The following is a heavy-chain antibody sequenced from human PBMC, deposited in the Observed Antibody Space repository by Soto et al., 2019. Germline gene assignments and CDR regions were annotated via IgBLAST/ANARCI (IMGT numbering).Heavy chain of an antibody. J-gene: IGHJ4*02. CDR2: MNPNSGHT. CDR1: GYTFTGYD. D-gene: IGHD1-26*01. Sequence: GASVKVSCKASGYTFTGYDITWVRQATGQGLEWMGWMNPNSGHTGYAQKFQGRVTMTRNTSISTAYMELSSLRSEDTAVYYCARLQVGATGSYWGQGTLVTVSS. CDR3: ARLQVGATGSY. V-gene: IGHV1-8*01.